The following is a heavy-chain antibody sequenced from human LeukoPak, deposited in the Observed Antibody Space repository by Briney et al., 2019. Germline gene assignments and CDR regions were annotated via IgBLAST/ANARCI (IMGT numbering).Heavy chain of an antibody. J-gene: IGHJ4*02. CDR1: GDSVTTTNYF. CDR2: IYYSGNT. V-gene: IGHV4-39*01. D-gene: IGHD2-2*03. CDR3: ARQGNGHCTSTDCLFSFDN. Sequence: SETLSLTCTVSGDSVTTTNYFWGWIRQAPGRGLQWIASIYYSGNTYYNPSLKSRVLISEDTSKNQFSLHVISVTAADTAVYYCARQGNGHCTSTDCLFSFDNWGQGTLVTVSS.